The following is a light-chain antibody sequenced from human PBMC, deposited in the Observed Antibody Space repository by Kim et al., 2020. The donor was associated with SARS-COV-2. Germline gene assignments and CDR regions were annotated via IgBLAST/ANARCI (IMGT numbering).Light chain of an antibody. CDR3: SSYTSSNTYV. Sequence: GHSITISCTGTSGDVGAYNSVSWYRQHPGKAPKLMLYHVNNRPSGVSNRFSGSKSGNTASLTISGLQAEDEADYHCSSYTSSNTYVFGTGTKVTVL. CDR1: SGDVGAYNS. J-gene: IGLJ1*01. V-gene: IGLV2-14*03. CDR2: HVN.